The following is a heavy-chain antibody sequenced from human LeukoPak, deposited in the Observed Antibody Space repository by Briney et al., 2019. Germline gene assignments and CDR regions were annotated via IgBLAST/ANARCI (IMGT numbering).Heavy chain of an antibody. CDR3: AREFGYSYGY. D-gene: IGHD5-18*01. V-gene: IGHV4-4*07. J-gene: IGHJ4*02. Sequence: SETLSLTCTVSGSSISSYYWSWIRQPAGEGLEWIGRLHTSGSTHYNPSLKSRVTMSVDTSKNQFSLKLSSVTAADTAVYYCAREFGYSYGYWGQGTLVTVSS. CDR1: GSSISSYY. CDR2: LHTSGST.